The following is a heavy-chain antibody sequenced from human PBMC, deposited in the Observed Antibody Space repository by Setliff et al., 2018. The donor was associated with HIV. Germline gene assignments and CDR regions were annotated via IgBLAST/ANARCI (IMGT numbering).Heavy chain of an antibody. CDR1: GGSFNGYY. V-gene: IGHV4-34*01. J-gene: IGHJ6*03. Sequence: PSETLSLTCAVYGGSFNGYYWNWIRQSPGKGLEWIGEINHSGSINYNPTLMSRLTISIDTPKNQFSLKLTSVTAADTALYFCARGGGGSWFDKPTYYYMDVWGKGTTVTVSS. CDR2: INHSGSI. D-gene: IGHD3-10*01. CDR3: ARGGGGSWFDKPTYYYMDV.